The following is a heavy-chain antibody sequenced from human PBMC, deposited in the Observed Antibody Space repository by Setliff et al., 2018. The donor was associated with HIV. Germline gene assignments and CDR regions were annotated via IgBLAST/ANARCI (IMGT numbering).Heavy chain of an antibody. J-gene: IGHJ4*02. CDR1: GYSITTNNW. CDR2: IFHSGSA. CDR3: ARDGGYSYGIGGITYYFDY. D-gene: IGHD5-18*01. V-gene: IGHV4-4*02. Sequence: SETLSLTCAVSGYSITTNNWWSWVRQSPGKGLEWIGEIFHSGSANYNPSLKSRVTISVDRSKNQFSLKLSSVTAADTAVYYCARDGGYSYGIGGITYYFDYWGQGTLVTVSS.